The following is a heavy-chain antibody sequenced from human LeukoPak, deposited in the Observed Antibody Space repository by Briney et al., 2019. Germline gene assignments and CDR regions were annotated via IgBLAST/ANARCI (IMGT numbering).Heavy chain of an antibody. CDR3: ARFTPQGYGWGGYNRFDP. J-gene: IGHJ5*02. CDR2: IYYSGST. V-gene: IGHV4-59*02. CDR1: GGSVSSYY. Sequence: SETLSLTCTVSGGSVSSYYWSWIRQPPGKGLEWIGYIYYSGSTNYNPSLKSRVTISVDTSKNQFSLNLTSVTAADTAVYYCARFTPQGYGWGGYNRFDPWGQGTPVTVSS. D-gene: IGHD3-16*01.